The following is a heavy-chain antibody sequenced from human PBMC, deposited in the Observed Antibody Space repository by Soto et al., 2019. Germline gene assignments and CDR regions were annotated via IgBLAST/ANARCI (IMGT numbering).Heavy chain of an antibody. V-gene: IGHV3-74*01. J-gene: IGHJ4*02. D-gene: IGHD5-12*01. CDR2: INIDGSTT. Sequence: EVQLVESGGGSVQPGGSLRLSCAASGFSLSNYWMHWVRQAPGTGLVWVSRINIDGSTTTYADSVKGRFTISRDNAKNTLYLQMNSLRDEDTAVYYCVRIRRGDGYTFGYWGQGTLVTVSS. CDR1: GFSLSNYW. CDR3: VRIRRGDGYTFGY.